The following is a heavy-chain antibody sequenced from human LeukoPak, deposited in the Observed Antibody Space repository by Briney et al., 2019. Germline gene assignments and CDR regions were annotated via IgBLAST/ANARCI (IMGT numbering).Heavy chain of an antibody. CDR3: ARDLAQWLGTDYYYGMDV. Sequence: SETLSLTCTVSGGSISSGDYYWSWIRQPPGKGLEWIGYIYYSGSTYYNPSLESRVTISVDTSKNQFSLKLSSVTAADTAVYYCARDLAQWLGTDYYYGMDVWGQGTTVTVSS. V-gene: IGHV4-30-4*01. J-gene: IGHJ6*02. CDR1: GGSISSGDYY. D-gene: IGHD6-19*01. CDR2: IYYSGST.